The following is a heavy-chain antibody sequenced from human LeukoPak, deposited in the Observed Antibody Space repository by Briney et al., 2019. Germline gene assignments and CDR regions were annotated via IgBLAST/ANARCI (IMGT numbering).Heavy chain of an antibody. J-gene: IGHJ4*02. CDR2: ISSDGSST. D-gene: IGHD4-17*01. Sequence: GGSLRLSCAASGFTFSTYWMHWVRQAPGKGLVWLSRISSDGSSTNYADSVKGRFTISRDNAKNTLYLQMNSLRAEDTAAYYCARDYGEGGYYFDYWGQGTLVTVSS. CDR1: GFTFSTYW. CDR3: ARDYGEGGYYFDY. V-gene: IGHV3-74*01.